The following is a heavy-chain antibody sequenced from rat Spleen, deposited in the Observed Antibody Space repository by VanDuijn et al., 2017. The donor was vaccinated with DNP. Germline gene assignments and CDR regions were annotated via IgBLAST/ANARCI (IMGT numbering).Heavy chain of an antibody. D-gene: IGHD1-2*01. CDR1: GFTFSNSY. CDR3: ARWSSSHWYFDF. J-gene: IGHJ1*01. V-gene: IGHV5-25*01. Sequence: EVQLVESGGGLVQPGRSMKLSCAASGFTFSNSYMAWVRQAPTKGLEWVAAISTGGGNTYYRDSVKGRFTISRDNGKSILYLQMNSLRSEDMATYYCARWSSSHWYFDFWGPGTMVTVSS. CDR2: ISTGGGNT.